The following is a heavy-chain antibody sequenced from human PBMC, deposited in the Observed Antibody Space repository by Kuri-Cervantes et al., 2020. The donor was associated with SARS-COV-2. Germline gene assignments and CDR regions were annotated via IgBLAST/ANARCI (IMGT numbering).Heavy chain of an antibody. J-gene: IGHJ6*02. D-gene: IGHD6-19*01. Sequence: GGSLRLSCAASGFTFSSYAMHWVRQAPGKGLEWVAVISYDGSNKYYADSVKGRFTISRDNSKNTLYLQMNSLRAEDTAVYYCARSVAGQWLDHGQGDLYYYYYGTDVWGQGTTVTVSS. V-gene: IGHV3-30-3*01. CDR3: ARSVAGQWLDHGQGDLYYYYYGTDV. CDR1: GFTFSSYA. CDR2: ISYDGSNK.